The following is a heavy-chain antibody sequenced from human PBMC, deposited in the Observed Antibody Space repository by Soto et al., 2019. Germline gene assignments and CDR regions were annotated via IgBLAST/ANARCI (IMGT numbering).Heavy chain of an antibody. CDR3: ARSTGDIVVVVAANPYYFDY. CDR1: GGSFSGYY. J-gene: IGHJ4*02. Sequence: QVQLQQWGAGLLKPSETLSLTCAVYGGSFSGYYWSWIRQPPGKGLECIGEINHSGSTNYNPSLKSRVTISVDTSKNQFSLKLSSVTAADTAVYYCARSTGDIVVVVAANPYYFDYWGQGTLVTVSS. V-gene: IGHV4-34*01. CDR2: INHSGST. D-gene: IGHD2-15*01.